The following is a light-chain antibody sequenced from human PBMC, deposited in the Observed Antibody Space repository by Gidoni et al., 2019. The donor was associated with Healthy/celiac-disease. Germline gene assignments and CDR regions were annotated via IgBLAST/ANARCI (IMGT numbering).Light chain of an antibody. CDR3: QQSYSTPPGT. J-gene: IGKJ1*01. Sequence: DIQMTQSPSSLSASVGDRVTITSRASQSISSYLNWYQQKPGKDPKLLIYAASSLQSGVHSRFSGSGSWTDFTLTISSLQPEDFATYYCQQSYSTPPGTFGQGTKVEIK. CDR1: QSISSY. CDR2: AAS. V-gene: IGKV1-39*01.